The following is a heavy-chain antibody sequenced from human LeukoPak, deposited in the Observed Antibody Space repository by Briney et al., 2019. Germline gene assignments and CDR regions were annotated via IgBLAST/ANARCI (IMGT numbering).Heavy chain of an antibody. Sequence: GGSLRLSCAASGFTFSSYGMHWVRQAPGKGLEWVAVIWYDGSNKYYADSVKGRLTISRDNSKNTLYLQMNSLRAEDTAVYYCAKDDVGTIAARRPSDYWGQGTLVTVSS. V-gene: IGHV3-33*06. CDR2: IWYDGSNK. J-gene: IGHJ4*02. D-gene: IGHD6-6*01. CDR3: AKDDVGTIAARRPSDY. CDR1: GFTFSSYG.